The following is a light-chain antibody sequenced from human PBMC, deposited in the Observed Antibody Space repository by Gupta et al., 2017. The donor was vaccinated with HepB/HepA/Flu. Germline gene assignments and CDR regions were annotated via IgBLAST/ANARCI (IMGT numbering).Light chain of an antibody. Sequence: EIVLTQSPGTLSLSPGERATLSCRASQSVSSSYLGWYQQRPGQAPRLLIYGASNGATGIPDRFSGSGSGTDFTLTISRLEPEDFAVYYCQQHGSSPLTFGGGTKVDIK. CDR3: QQHGSSPLT. CDR2: GAS. V-gene: IGKV3-20*01. CDR1: QSVSSSY. J-gene: IGKJ4*01.